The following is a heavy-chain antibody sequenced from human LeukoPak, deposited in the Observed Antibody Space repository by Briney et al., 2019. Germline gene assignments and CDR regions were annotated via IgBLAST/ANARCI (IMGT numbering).Heavy chain of an antibody. CDR3: ARGLLYDSSGYYIDY. D-gene: IGHD3-22*01. V-gene: IGHV3-20*04. CDR1: GFTFDDYG. Sequence: GGSLRLSCAASGFTFDDYGMSWVRQAPGKGLEWVSGINWNGGSTGYADSVKGRFTISRDNAKNSLYLQMNSLRAEDTALYYCARGLLYDSSGYYIDYWGQGTLVTVSS. CDR2: INWNGGST. J-gene: IGHJ4*02.